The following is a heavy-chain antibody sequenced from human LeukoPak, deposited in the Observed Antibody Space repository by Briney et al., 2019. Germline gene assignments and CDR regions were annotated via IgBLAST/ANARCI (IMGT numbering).Heavy chain of an antibody. CDR2: IYYSGST. Sequence: SETLSLTCAVSGGSISSNSYYWGWIRQPPGKGVEWIWSIYYSGSTYYNPSLKSRVTISVDTSKNPFSLNLSSVTAADTAVYYCARQNVVVPAAMQGGAFDIWGQGTMVTVSS. V-gene: IGHV4-39*01. CDR3: ARQNVVVPAAMQGGAFDI. D-gene: IGHD2-2*01. CDR1: GGSISSNSYY. J-gene: IGHJ3*02.